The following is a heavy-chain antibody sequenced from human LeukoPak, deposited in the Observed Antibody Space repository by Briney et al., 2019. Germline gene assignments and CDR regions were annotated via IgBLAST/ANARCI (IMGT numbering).Heavy chain of an antibody. CDR3: AADTRVKYSGSYYGMDV. CDR1: GYTFTSYA. Sequence: GASVKVSCKASGYTFTSYAMHWVRQAPGQRLEWMGWINAGNGNTRYSQKFQERVTITRDMSTSTAYMELSSLRSEDTAVYYCAADTRVKYSGSYYGMDVWGQGTTVTVSS. V-gene: IGHV1-3*01. J-gene: IGHJ6*02. D-gene: IGHD1-26*01. CDR2: INAGNGNT.